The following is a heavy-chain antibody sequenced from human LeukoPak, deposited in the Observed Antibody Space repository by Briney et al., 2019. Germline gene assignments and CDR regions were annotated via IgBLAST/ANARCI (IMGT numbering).Heavy chain of an antibody. CDR1: GFTFSSYR. V-gene: IGHV3-74*01. Sequence: PGGSLRLSRAASGFTFSSYRMHWVRQAPGKGLVWVSRINSDGSSTSYADSVKGRFTISRDNAKNTLYLQMNSLRAEDTAVYYCARGSVAAAGTQIDYWGQGTLVTVSS. J-gene: IGHJ4*02. D-gene: IGHD6-13*01. CDR3: ARGSVAAAGTQIDY. CDR2: INSDGSST.